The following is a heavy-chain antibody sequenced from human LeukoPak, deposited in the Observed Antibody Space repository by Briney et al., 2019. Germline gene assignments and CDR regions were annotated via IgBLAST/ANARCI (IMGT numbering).Heavy chain of an antibody. J-gene: IGHJ4*02. Sequence: ASVKVSCKASGFTLIDYYMHWVRQAPGQGLEWMGWINPNSGGTNYAQKFQGRVTMTGDTSISTAYMELSRLRSDDTAVYYCVRDISPGFDYWGQGTLVTVSS. V-gene: IGHV1-2*02. CDR1: GFTLIDYY. D-gene: IGHD2-21*01. CDR3: VRDISPGFDY. CDR2: INPNSGGT.